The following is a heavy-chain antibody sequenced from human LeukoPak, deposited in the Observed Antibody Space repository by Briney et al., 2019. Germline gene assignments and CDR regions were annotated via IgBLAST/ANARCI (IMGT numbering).Heavy chain of an antibody. D-gene: IGHD6-19*01. J-gene: IGHJ4*02. CDR3: AKVRAPSGWFNSDY. Sequence: PGGSLRLSCAVSGFTINNYAMSWVRQAPGKGLEWVSATSASGASTYYADSVKGRFTISRDNSKNTLFLQMNSLRAEDTAAYYCAKVRAPSGWFNSDYWGQGTLVTVSS. CDR2: TSASGAST. V-gene: IGHV3-23*01. CDR1: GFTINNYA.